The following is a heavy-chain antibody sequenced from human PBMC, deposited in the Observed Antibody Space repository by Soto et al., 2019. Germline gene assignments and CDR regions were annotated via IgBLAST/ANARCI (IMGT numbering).Heavy chain of an antibody. V-gene: IGHV4-4*02. D-gene: IGHD2-15*01. Sequence: PSETLSLTCAVSGVSVSSGHWWTWFRQPPGKGLEWIVETYDDGGTNYNPSLRSRVTTSVDRSKNQFSLKLKSVTAADTAVYYCARVMGVSSGGPLDYWGPGTLVTVSS. CDR2: TYDDGGT. J-gene: IGHJ4*02. CDR3: ARVMGVSSGGPLDY. CDR1: GVSVSSGHW.